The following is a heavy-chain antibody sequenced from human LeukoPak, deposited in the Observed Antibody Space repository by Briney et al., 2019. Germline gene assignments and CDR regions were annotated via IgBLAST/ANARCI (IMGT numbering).Heavy chain of an antibody. V-gene: IGHV3-11*01. Sequence: GGSLRLSCAASGFTFSDYYMSWIRQAPGKGLECVSYISSSGSTIYYADSVKGRFTISRDNAKNSLYLQMNSLRAEDTAVYYCAKYYGSGSYYDDYWGQGTLVTVSS. D-gene: IGHD3-10*01. CDR2: ISSSGSTI. CDR3: AKYYGSGSYYDDY. J-gene: IGHJ4*02. CDR1: GFTFSDYY.